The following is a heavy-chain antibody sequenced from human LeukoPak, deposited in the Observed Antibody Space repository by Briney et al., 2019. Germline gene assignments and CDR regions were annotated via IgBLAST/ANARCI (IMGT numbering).Heavy chain of an antibody. CDR1: GYTFTGYY. D-gene: IGHD2-2*02. CDR2: INPNSGGT. J-gene: IGHJ4*02. V-gene: IGHV1-2*02. Sequence: ASVKVSCKASGYTFTGYYMHWVRQAPGQGLEWMGWINPNSGGTNYAQKFQGRVTMTRDTSISTAYMELSRLRSDDTAVYYCARFRRAAAIGFDYWGQGTLVTVSS. CDR3: ARFRRAAAIGFDY.